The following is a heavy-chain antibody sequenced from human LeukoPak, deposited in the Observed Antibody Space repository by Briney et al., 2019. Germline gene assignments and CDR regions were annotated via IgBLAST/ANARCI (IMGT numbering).Heavy chain of an antibody. CDR3: ARDLGNGDPGP. D-gene: IGHD4-17*01. J-gene: IGHJ4*02. Sequence: GGSLRLSCAASGFTFSSYSMNWVRQAPGKGLEWVSSISGSSSYIYYADSVKGRFTISRDNAKNSLYLQMNSLRAEDTAVYYCARDLGNGDPGPWGQGTLVTVSS. CDR1: GFTFSSYS. V-gene: IGHV3-21*01. CDR2: ISGSSSYI.